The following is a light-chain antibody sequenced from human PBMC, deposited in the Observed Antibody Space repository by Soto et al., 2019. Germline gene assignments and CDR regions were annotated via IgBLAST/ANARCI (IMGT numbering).Light chain of an antibody. J-gene: IGKJ1*01. CDR3: QQYNNYGSWT. Sequence: STLSASVGDIVTITCRASQSISGWLAWYQQNPGKAPKLLIYKASTLESGVPSRFSGSGSGTEFTLTISSLQPDDFATYYCQQYNNYGSWTFGQGTKVDI. V-gene: IGKV1-5*03. CDR2: KAS. CDR1: QSISGW.